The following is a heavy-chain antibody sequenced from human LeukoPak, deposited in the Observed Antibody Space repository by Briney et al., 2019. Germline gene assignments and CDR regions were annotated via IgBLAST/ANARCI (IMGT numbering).Heavy chain of an antibody. D-gene: IGHD5-18*01. CDR2: ISSSGSTI. V-gene: IGHV3-48*04. CDR3: ARDFGGYSYGYYDY. CDR1: GFTFSSYS. J-gene: IGHJ4*02. Sequence: GGSLRLSCAASGFTFSSYSMNWVRQAPGKGLEWVSYISSSGSTIYYADSVKGRFTISRDNAKNSLYLQMNSLRAEDTAVYYCARDFGGYSYGYYDYWGQGTLVTVSS.